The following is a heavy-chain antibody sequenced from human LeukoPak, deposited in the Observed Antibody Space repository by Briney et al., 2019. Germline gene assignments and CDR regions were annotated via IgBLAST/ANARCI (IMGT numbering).Heavy chain of an antibody. Sequence: GGSLSLSCAASGFTFSSYAMSWVRQAPGKGLEWVSGISGSGDNTYYADSVKGRFTISRDNSKNTLYVQVNSLGTEDTAAYYCAKGSYYDSSGSFYFDYWGQGTLVTVSS. CDR1: GFTFSSYA. J-gene: IGHJ4*02. V-gene: IGHV3-23*01. D-gene: IGHD3-22*01. CDR2: ISGSGDNT. CDR3: AKGSYYDSSGSFYFDY.